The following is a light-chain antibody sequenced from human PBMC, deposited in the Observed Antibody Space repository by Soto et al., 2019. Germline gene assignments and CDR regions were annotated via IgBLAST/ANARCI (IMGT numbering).Light chain of an antibody. V-gene: IGLV2-18*01. CDR3: SLYTTGSTFV. CDR2: EVS. CDR1: SSDIGSYNR. J-gene: IGLJ1*01. Sequence: SVLTQPPSVSGSPGQSVTISCTGTSSDIGSYNRVSWYQQPPGTAPKLMMYEVSNRPSGVPDLFSGSKSGNTASLTISGLQAEDEADYYCSLYTTGSTFVFGTGTKVTVL.